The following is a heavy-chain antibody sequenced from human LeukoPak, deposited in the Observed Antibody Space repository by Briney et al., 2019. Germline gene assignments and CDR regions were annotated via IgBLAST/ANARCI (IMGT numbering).Heavy chain of an antibody. D-gene: IGHD2-21*02. V-gene: IGHV4-61*02. CDR2: LYTNDNT. CDR1: GGSITSGRYY. CDR3: ARGVVTDDYYMDV. Sequence: PSETLSLTCSVSGGSITSGRYYWTWIRQPAGTGLEWIVRLYTNDNTNYDPSLESRVSISVDTSKSQFYLQLTSVTAADTAVYFCARGVVTDDYYMDVWGKGITVIVSS. J-gene: IGHJ6*03.